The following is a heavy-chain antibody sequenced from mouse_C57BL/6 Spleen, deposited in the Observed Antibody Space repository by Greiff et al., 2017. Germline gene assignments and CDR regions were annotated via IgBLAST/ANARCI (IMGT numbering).Heavy chain of an antibody. Sequence: EVKLVESGGGLVKPGGSLKLSCAASGFTFSDYGMHWVRQAPEKGLEWVAYISSGSSTIYYADTVKGRFTISRDNAKNTLFLQMTSLRSEDTAMFYCARGLLRYDFDYWGQGTTLTVSS. CDR2: ISSGSSTI. CDR1: GFTFSDYG. J-gene: IGHJ2*01. CDR3: ARGLLRYDFDY. V-gene: IGHV5-17*01. D-gene: IGHD1-1*01.